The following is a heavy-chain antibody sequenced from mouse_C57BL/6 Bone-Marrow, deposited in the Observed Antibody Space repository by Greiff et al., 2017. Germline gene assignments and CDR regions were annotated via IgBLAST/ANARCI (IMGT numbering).Heavy chain of an antibody. J-gene: IGHJ2*01. D-gene: IGHD4-1*01. Sequence: QVQLQQPGAELVRPGTSVTLSCKASGYSFTSYWMHWVKQRPGQGLEWIGVIDPSDSYTNYNQKFKGKATLTVDKSSSTAYMQLSSLTSEDSAVYYCARRGANWDDFDYWGQGTTLTVSS. CDR2: IDPSDSYT. CDR3: ARRGANWDDFDY. CDR1: GYSFTSYW. V-gene: IGHV1-59*01.